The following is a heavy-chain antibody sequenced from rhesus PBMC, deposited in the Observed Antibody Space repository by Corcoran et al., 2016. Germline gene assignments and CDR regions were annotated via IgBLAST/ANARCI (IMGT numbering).Heavy chain of an antibody. V-gene: IGHV4-173*01. CDR3: ARQQYLDLYDAFDF. D-gene: IGHD3-3*01. J-gene: IGHJ3*01. CDR2: ISGSGGRT. Sequence: QVQLQESGPGLVKPSETLSLTCAVSGGSISSNYWSWIRQPPGKGLEWIGRISGSGGRTHYNPSLKSRGTISTDTSKNQVARKLSSVTAADTAVYYCARQQYLDLYDAFDFWGQGLRVTVSS. CDR1: GGSISSNY.